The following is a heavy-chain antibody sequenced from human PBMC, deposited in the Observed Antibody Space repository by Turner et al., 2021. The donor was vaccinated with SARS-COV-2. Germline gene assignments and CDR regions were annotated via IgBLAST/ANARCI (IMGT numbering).Heavy chain of an antibody. CDR3: ARGSSSGWYKAVDY. CDR2: VNSDGRST. CDR1: GFTLSRHW. Sequence: VQLVECGGGLVQPGGSVRLAGAASGFTLSRHWMHWVRQAPGKGLVLVSLVNSDGRSTSYADSVKGRFTISRDNAKNTLYLQMNSLRAEDTAVYYCARGSSSGWYKAVDYWGQGTLVTVSS. V-gene: IGHV3-74*01. D-gene: IGHD6-19*01. J-gene: IGHJ4*02.